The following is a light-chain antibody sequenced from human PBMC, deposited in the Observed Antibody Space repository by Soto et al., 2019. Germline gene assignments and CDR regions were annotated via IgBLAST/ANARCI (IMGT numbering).Light chain of an antibody. CDR3: SSYTAGGTI. J-gene: IGLJ1*01. V-gene: IGLV2-14*01. CDR2: EVS. CDR1: SGDVGGYYY. Sequence: QSVLTQPASVSGSPGQSITISCTGTSGDVGGYYYVSWYQQLPGKAPKLMISEVSNRPSGVSNRFSGSKSGNTASLTISGLQADDDADYYCSSYTAGGTIFGTGTKVTVL.